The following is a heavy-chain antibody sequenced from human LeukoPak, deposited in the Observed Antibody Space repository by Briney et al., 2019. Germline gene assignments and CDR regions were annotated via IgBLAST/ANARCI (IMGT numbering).Heavy chain of an antibody. V-gene: IGHV3-23*01. D-gene: IGHD3-22*01. CDR2: ISGSGGST. Sequence: GGSLRLSCAASGFTFSSYAMSWVRQAPGKGLEWVSAISGSGGSTYYADSVKGRFIISRDNSKNTLYLQMNSLRAEDTAVYYCAKDRATYYYDSSGYYYMWGQGTLVTVSS. J-gene: IGHJ4*02. CDR3: AKDRATYYYDSSGYYYM. CDR1: GFTFSSYA.